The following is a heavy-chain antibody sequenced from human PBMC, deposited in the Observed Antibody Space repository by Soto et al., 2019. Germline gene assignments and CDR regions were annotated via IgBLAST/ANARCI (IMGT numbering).Heavy chain of an antibody. D-gene: IGHD6-13*01. CDR1: GYSFTSYW. J-gene: IGHJ5*02. V-gene: IGHV5-51*01. CDR2: IYPSDSDT. Sequence: PGESLKISCKGSGYSFTSYWIGWVRQMPGKGLEWMGIIYPSDSDTRYSPSFQGQVTISADKSISTAYLQWSSLKASDTAMYYCARHISEWQQLGGRFDPWGQGTLVTVSS. CDR3: ARHISEWQQLGGRFDP.